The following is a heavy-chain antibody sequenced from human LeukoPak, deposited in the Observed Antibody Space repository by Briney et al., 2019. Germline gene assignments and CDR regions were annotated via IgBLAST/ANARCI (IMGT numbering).Heavy chain of an antibody. D-gene: IGHD4-17*01. J-gene: IGHJ4*02. CDR2: ISRGGRTI. CDR3: AKGGAVTTPKFDY. CDR1: GFTFSNYE. V-gene: IGHV3-48*03. Sequence: GGSLRLSCAASGFTFSNYEMNWVRQAPGKGLDWVAYISRGGRTIDYADSVKGRFTISRDNSKNTLYLQMNSLRAEDTAVYYCAKGGAVTTPKFDYWGQGTLVTVSS.